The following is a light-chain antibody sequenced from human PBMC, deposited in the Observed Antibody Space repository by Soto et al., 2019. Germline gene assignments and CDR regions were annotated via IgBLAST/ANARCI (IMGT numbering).Light chain of an antibody. J-gene: IGKJ4*01. CDR3: QQRSKWPPLT. CDR2: DVS. V-gene: IGKV3-11*01. CDR1: EGVGTF. Sequence: EIVLTQSPATLSLSPGERATLSCRASEGVGTFLAWYQQKPGQTPRLLIFDVSIRAAGIPARFSGSGSGTDFTLTISSLEPEDFAVYYCQQRSKWPPLTFGGGTRVEIK.